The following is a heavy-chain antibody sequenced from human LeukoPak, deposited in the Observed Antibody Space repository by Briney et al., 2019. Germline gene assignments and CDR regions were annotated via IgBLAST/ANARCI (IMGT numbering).Heavy chain of an antibody. CDR1: GFTFSSYS. Sequence: PGGSLRLSCAASGFTFSSYSMNWVRQAPGKGLEWVSSISSSSSYIYYADSVKGRFTISRDNAKNSVSLQMNSLRAEDTAVYYYARAGEKSLVPSAYYYYYGMDVWGQGTTVTVSS. J-gene: IGHJ6*02. CDR2: ISSSSSYI. V-gene: IGHV3-21*04. CDR3: ARAGEKSLVPSAYYYYYGMDV. D-gene: IGHD6-19*01.